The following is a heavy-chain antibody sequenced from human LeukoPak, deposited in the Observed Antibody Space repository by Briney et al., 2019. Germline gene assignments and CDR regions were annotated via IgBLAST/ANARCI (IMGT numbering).Heavy chain of an antibody. D-gene: IGHD3-3*01. CDR3: ARHGTTQDYDFWSGYPSGYNFDY. V-gene: IGHV4-59*01. J-gene: IGHJ4*02. Sequence: SETLSLTCTVSGGSISSYYWSWIRQPPGKGLEWIGYIYYSGSTNYNPSLKSRVAISVDTSKNQFSLKLSSVTAADTAVYYCARHGTTQDYDFWSGYPSGYNFDYWGQGTLVTVSS. CDR1: GGSISSYY. CDR2: IYYSGST.